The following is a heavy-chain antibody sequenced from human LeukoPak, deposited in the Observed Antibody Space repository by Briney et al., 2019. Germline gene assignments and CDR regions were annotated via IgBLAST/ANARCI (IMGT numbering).Heavy chain of an antibody. J-gene: IGHJ4*02. Sequence: SETLSLTCAVSGGSISSSNWWSWVRQPPGKGLEWIGEIYHSGSTNYNPSLKSRVTISVDKSKNQFSLKLSSVTAADTAVYYCARAHYYDSSGNTFDYWGQGTLVTVSS. V-gene: IGHV4-4*02. CDR2: IYHSGST. D-gene: IGHD3-22*01. CDR1: GGSISSSNW. CDR3: ARAHYYDSSGNTFDY.